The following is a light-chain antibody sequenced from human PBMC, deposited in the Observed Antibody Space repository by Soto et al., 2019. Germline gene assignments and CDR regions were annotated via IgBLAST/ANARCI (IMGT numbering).Light chain of an antibody. CDR1: QSVSSSC. J-gene: IGKJ1*01. Sequence: EIVLTQSPGTLSLSPGERATLSCRASQSVSSSCFAGYQQGFGQAPRLLIYGAASRATGIPDRFSGSGSGTDFTLTISRLEPEDFAVCYCQQYGSSSWTFGQGTKVEIK. V-gene: IGKV3-20*01. CDR3: QQYGSSSWT. CDR2: GAA.